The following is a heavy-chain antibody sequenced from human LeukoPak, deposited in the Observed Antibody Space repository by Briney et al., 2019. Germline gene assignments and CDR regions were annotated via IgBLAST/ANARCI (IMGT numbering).Heavy chain of an antibody. D-gene: IGHD3-9*01. Sequence: SETLSLTCTVSGGSISSYYWSWIRQPPGKGLEWIGDIYYSGNTNYNPSLKSRVTISVDTSKNQFSLKLSSVTAADTAVYYCAGSGALTGYLYWGQGTLVTVSS. CDR2: IYYSGNT. CDR3: AGSGALTGYLY. CDR1: GGSISSYY. J-gene: IGHJ4*02. V-gene: IGHV4-59*01.